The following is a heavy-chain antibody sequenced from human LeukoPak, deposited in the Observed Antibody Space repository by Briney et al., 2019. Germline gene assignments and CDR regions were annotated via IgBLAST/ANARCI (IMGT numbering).Heavy chain of an antibody. D-gene: IGHD5-12*01. CDR1: GFTFSSYG. Sequence: GGSLRPSCAASGFTFSSYGMHWVRQAPGKGLEWVAVIWYDGSNKYYADSVKGRFTISRDNSKNTLYLQMNSLRAEDTAVYYCARDLLRFHYYYGMDVWGQGTTVTVSS. CDR2: IWYDGSNK. J-gene: IGHJ6*02. CDR3: ARDLLRFHYYYGMDV. V-gene: IGHV3-33*01.